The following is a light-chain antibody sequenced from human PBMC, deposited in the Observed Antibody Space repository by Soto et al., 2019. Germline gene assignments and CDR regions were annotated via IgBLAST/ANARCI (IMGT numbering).Light chain of an antibody. CDR1: QSLLHSDGYNY. Sequence: DIVMTQSPLSLPVSPGEPASISCRSSQSLLHSDGYNYLGWYLQKPGQSPQLLIYLGSDRASGVPDRFSGSGSGTDFTLKISRVEAEDVGVYYYMQCLQTPFTFGPGTKVDIK. CDR2: LGS. CDR3: MQCLQTPFT. V-gene: IGKV2-28*01. J-gene: IGKJ3*01.